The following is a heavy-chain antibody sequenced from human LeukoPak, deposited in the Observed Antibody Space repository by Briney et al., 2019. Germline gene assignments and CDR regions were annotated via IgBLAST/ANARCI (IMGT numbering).Heavy chain of an antibody. Sequence: GASVKVPCKASGYTFTSYGISWVRQAPGQGLEWMGWISAYNGNTNYAQKLQGRVTMTTDTSTSTAYMELRSLRSDDTAVYYCARDPGYYGSGSYYKYPFDYWGQGTLVTVSS. J-gene: IGHJ4*02. CDR1: GYTFTSYG. CDR3: ARDPGYYGSGSYYKYPFDY. D-gene: IGHD3-10*01. CDR2: ISAYNGNT. V-gene: IGHV1-18*01.